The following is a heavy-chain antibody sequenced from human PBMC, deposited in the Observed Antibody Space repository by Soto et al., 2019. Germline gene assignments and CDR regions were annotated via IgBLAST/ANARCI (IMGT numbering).Heavy chain of an antibody. CDR2: IRSKAYGGTT. D-gene: IGHD4-17*01. CDR3: ARDVASYDYGDFYGMDV. V-gene: IGHV3-49*03. CDR1: GFTFGDYT. Sequence: GGSLRLSCTASGFTFGDYTMAWFRQAPGGGLEWVSFIRSKAYGGTTEYAASVKGRFTISRDDSKSIAYLQINRLQSEDTAVYYCARDVASYDYGDFYGMDVWGQGTTVTISS. J-gene: IGHJ6*02.